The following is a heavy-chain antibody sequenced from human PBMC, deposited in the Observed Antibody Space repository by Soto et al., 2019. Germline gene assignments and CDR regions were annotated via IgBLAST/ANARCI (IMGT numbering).Heavy chain of an antibody. Sequence: QVQLVESGGGVVQPGRSLRLSCAASGFTFRTSGMHWVRQAPGKGLEWVAVISDDGSNKYNIASVEGRFTISRDNSKNTLYLQMNSLRPEDTAVYYCAKGGGYSYGTNDAFDIWGQGTMVTVSS. CDR3: AKGGGYSYGTNDAFDI. D-gene: IGHD5-18*01. CDR2: ISDDGSNK. CDR1: GFTFRTSG. V-gene: IGHV3-30*18. J-gene: IGHJ3*02.